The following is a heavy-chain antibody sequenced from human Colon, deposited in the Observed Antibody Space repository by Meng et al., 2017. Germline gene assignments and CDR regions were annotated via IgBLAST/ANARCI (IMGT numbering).Heavy chain of an antibody. CDR1: GGSTSGNY. CDR2: IYYTGST. J-gene: IGHJ4*02. Sequence: HVQLQESGPGLVKPSETLSLTCTVSGGSTSGNYWSWIRQSPGRGLEWIAYIYYTGSTNYNPSFKSRATISVDTSKNQFFLNLASVTAADTAVYYCAKYDRPPYCFEYWGQGTLVTVSS. CDR3: AKYDRPPYCFEY. V-gene: IGHV4-59*01. D-gene: IGHD2-15*01.